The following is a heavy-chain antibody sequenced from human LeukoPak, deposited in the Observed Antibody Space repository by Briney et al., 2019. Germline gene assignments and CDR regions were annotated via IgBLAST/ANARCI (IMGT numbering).Heavy chain of an antibody. CDR3: AKAPVQQLVFGYFDF. J-gene: IGHJ4*02. CDR1: GFTFSHYA. Sequence: GGSLRLSCAVSGFTFSHYAMSWVRQTPGKGLEWVSVISGNGGDTYYADSVKGRFSISRDYSKNTLSLQMDSLRAEDTAVYYCAKAPVQQLVFGYFDFWGQGTLVTVSS. D-gene: IGHD6-13*01. CDR2: ISGNGGDT. V-gene: IGHV3-23*01.